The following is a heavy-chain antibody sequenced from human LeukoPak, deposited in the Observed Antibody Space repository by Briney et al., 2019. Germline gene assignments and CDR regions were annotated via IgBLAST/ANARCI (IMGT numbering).Heavy chain of an antibody. V-gene: IGHV1-2*02. D-gene: IGHD3-16*02. CDR2: INPNSGGT. CDR3: ARKLYQARHDAFDI. Sequence: GASVKVSCKASGYTFTSYDINWVRQATGQGLEWMGWINPNSGGTNYAQKFQGRVTMTRDTSISTAYMELSRLRSDDTAVYYCARKLYQARHDAFDIWGQGTMVTVSS. CDR1: GYTFTSYD. J-gene: IGHJ3*02.